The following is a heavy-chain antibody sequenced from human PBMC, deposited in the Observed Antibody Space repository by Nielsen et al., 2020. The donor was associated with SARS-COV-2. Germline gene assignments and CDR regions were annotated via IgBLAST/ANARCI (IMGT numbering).Heavy chain of an antibody. J-gene: IGHJ2*01. Sequence: SETLSLTCTVSGGSISSYYWSWIRQPPGKGLEWIGYIYYSGSTNYNPSLKSRVTISVDTSKNQFSLKLSSVTAADTAVYYCARGGYCSSTSCYRGLGYFDLWGRGTLVTVSS. CDR2: IYYSGST. CDR3: ARGGYCSSTSCYRGLGYFDL. V-gene: IGHV4-59*12. CDR1: GGSISSYY. D-gene: IGHD2-2*01.